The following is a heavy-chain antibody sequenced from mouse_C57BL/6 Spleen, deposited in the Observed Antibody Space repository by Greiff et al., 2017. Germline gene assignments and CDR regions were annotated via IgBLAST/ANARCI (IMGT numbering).Heavy chain of an antibody. CDR2: INPSNGGT. D-gene: IGHD2-5*01. J-gene: IGHJ4*01. CDR1: GYTFTSYW. V-gene: IGHV1-53*01. CDR3: ARGPGYSKGDYYSMDY. Sequence: VQLQQPGTELVKPGASVKLSCKASGYTFTSYWMHWVKQRPGQGLEWIGNINPSNGGTNYNEKFKSKATLTVDKSSSTAYIQLSSLTSEDAAVYYCARGPGYSKGDYYSMDYWGQGTSVTVSS.